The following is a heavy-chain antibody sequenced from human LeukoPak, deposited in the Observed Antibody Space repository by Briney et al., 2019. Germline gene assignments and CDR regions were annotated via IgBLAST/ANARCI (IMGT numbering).Heavy chain of an antibody. J-gene: IGHJ4*02. CDR3: AREIHRRDGYNTH. CDR1: GYTFTSYG. CDR2: INPNSGGT. D-gene: IGHD5-24*01. V-gene: IGHV1-2*06. Sequence: ASVKVSCKASGYTFTSYGISWVRQAPGQGLEWMGRINPNSGGTNYAQKFQGRVTMTRDTSISTAYMELSRLRSDDTAVYYCAREIHRRDGYNTHWGQGTLVTVSS.